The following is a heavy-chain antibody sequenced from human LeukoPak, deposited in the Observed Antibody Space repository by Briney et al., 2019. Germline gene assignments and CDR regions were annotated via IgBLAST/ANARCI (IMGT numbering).Heavy chain of an antibody. CDR3: ARVIGSGYDCHY. V-gene: IGHV1-69*06. Sequence: ASVKVSCKASGRTFRSYAISWVRQAPGQGLEWMGGIIPIFGTAKYAQKFQGRVTITADKSTSTAYMELSSLRSEDTAVYYCARVIGSGYDCHYWGRGTLVSVSS. CDR2: IIPIFGTA. D-gene: IGHD5-12*01. CDR1: GRTFRSYA. J-gene: IGHJ4*02.